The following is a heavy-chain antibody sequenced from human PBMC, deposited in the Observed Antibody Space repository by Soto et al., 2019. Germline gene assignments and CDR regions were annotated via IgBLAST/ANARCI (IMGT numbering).Heavy chain of an antibody. CDR3: ARDRYDFWSGYSIDS. J-gene: IGHJ4*02. V-gene: IGHV1-18*01. CDR1: GYTFTSYG. Sequence: QVQLVQSGAEVKKPGASVKASCKASGYTFTSYGITWVRQAPGQGLEWMGWISVYNGNTNYAQKFQGRVTMPTDTSTSTAYLELRSLRSDDTAVYYCARDRYDFWSGYSIDSWGQGTLVTVSS. CDR2: ISVYNGNT. D-gene: IGHD3-3*01.